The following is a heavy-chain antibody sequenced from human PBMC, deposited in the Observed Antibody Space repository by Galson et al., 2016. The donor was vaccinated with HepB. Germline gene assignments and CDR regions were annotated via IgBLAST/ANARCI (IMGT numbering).Heavy chain of an antibody. J-gene: IGHJ4*02. CDR2: VSYDGTKT. CDR1: GFTFGIYG. Sequence: SLRLSCAVSGFTFGIYGMHWVRQAPGKGLEWVALVSYDGTKTYYGDSTKGRFTVSRDNVKNTLFLEADSVRTEDSGIYYCVRDKNAIYGSDSVDFWGQGTLVTVSS. D-gene: IGHD3-3*01. CDR3: VRDKNAIYGSDSVDF. V-gene: IGHV3-30*03.